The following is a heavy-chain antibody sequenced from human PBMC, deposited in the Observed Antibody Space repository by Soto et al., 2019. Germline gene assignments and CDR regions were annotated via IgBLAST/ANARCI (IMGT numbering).Heavy chain of an antibody. CDR2: ISGRGGST. D-gene: IGHD4-17*01. J-gene: IGHJ4*02. V-gene: IGHV3-23*01. Sequence: VQLLESGGGLVQPGGSLRLSCAASGFTFSSYAMSWVRQAPGKGLEWVSAISGRGGSTYYADAVKCRFTISRDNSKNTLDLQMNSLRAEDTAVYYCAKDTPLRRRLYYFDYGGQGTLVTVSS. CDR3: AKDTPLRRRLYYFDY. CDR1: GFTFSSYA.